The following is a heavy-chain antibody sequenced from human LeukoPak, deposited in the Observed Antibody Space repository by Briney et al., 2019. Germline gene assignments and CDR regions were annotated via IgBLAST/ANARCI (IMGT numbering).Heavy chain of an antibody. CDR2: IYYSGSI. CDR1: GGPISSSSYF. CDR3: ARRRYGDDSFDY. J-gene: IGHJ4*02. D-gene: IGHD3-10*01. Sequence: SETLSLTCTVSGGPISSSSYFWGWIRQPPGKGLEWIGSIYYSGSICYNPSLKSRVTISVDTSKNQLSLKLRSVTAADTAVYYCARRRYGDDSFDYWGQGTLVTVSS. V-gene: IGHV4-39*07.